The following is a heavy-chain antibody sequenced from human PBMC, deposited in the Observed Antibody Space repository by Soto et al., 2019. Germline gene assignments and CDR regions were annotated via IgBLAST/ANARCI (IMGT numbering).Heavy chain of an antibody. J-gene: IGHJ5*02. Sequence: SETLSLTCAVSGGSISSSNWWSWVRQPPGKGLEWIGEIYHSGSTNYNPSLKSRVTISVDKSKNQFSLKLSSVTAADTAVYYCARVPSSSWYRGWFDPWGQGTLVTVSS. CDR2: IYHSGST. D-gene: IGHD6-13*01. CDR3: ARVPSSSWYRGWFDP. V-gene: IGHV4-4*02. CDR1: GGSISSSNW.